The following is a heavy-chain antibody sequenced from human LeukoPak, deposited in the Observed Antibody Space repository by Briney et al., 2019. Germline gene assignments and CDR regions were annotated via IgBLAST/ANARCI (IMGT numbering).Heavy chain of an antibody. Sequence: GGSLRLSCAASGFTFSSYWMSWARQAPGRGLEWVANIKQDGSEKYYVDSVRGRFTISRDNAKNSLSLQMNSLRAEDTAVYYCARDLVSQHLVTYDDYYYGMDVWGQGTTVTVSS. V-gene: IGHV3-7*01. D-gene: IGHD6-13*01. J-gene: IGHJ6*02. CDR1: GFTFSSYW. CDR3: ARDLVSQHLVTYDDYYYGMDV. CDR2: IKQDGSEK.